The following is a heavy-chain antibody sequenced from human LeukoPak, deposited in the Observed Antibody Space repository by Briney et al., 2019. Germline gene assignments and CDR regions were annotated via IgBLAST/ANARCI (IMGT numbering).Heavy chain of an antibody. CDR1: GGSISSGGYS. Sequence: SPSETLSLTCAVSGGSISSGGYSWRWIRQPPGKGLEWIGYIYHSGSTYYNPSLKSRVTISVDRSKNQFSLKLSSVTAADTAVYYCARDLGYCSGGSCYSSDAFDIWGQGTMVTVSS. V-gene: IGHV4-30-2*01. J-gene: IGHJ3*02. CDR3: ARDLGYCSGGSCYSSDAFDI. D-gene: IGHD2-15*01. CDR2: IYHSGST.